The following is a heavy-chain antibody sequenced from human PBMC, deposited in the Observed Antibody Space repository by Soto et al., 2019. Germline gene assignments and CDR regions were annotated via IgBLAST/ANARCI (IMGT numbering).Heavy chain of an antibody. V-gene: IGHV3-30-3*01. D-gene: IGHD4-17*01. CDR3: ARGLRAYGDYVFDY. CDR2: ISYDGSNK. Sequence: GSLRLSCAASGFTFSSYAMHWVRQAPGKGLEWVAVISYDGSNKYYADSVKGRFTISRDNSKNTLYLQMNSLRAEDTAVYYCARGLRAYGDYVFDYWGQGTLVTVSS. J-gene: IGHJ4*02. CDR1: GFTFSSYA.